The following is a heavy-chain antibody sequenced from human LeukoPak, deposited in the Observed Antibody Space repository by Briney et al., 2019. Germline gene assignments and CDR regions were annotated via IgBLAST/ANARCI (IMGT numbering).Heavy chain of an antibody. CDR1: GFTFTSFA. D-gene: IGHD1-26*01. V-gene: IGHV3-23*01. Sequence: GGSLKLSCAGSGFTFTSFALSWVPQAPGRGLEWVPTIRSCATSTYYADSVKGRFTISRDNSKNTLYLQLNSLRADDTAVFYCAKSPVGSTFGQNPYYYFFDSWGQGTLVTVSS. J-gene: IGHJ4*02. CDR3: AKSPVGSTFGQNPYYYFFDS. CDR2: IRSCATST.